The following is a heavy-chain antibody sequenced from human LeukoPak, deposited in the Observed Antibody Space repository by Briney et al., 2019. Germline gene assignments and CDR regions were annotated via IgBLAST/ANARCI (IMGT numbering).Heavy chain of an antibody. Sequence: GGSLRLSCAASGFTFSSYAMSWVRQAPGKGLEWVSAISGSGGSTYYADSVKGRFTISRDNSKNTLYLQMNSLRAEDTAVYYCAKNFGVGLVTTVTTNYDYWGQGTLVTVSS. CDR2: ISGSGGST. CDR1: GFTFSSYA. D-gene: IGHD4-17*01. V-gene: IGHV3-23*01. CDR3: AKNFGVGLVTTVTTNYDY. J-gene: IGHJ4*02.